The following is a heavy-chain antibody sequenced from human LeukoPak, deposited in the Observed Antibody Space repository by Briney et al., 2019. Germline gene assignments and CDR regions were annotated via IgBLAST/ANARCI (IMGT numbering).Heavy chain of an antibody. V-gene: IGHV3-7*01. D-gene: IGHD3-10*01. J-gene: IGHJ4*02. CDR2: IKPDGSEK. CDR3: ARERMYSGSGSTYPYYDY. Sequence: PGGSLSLSCAASGFTFSTYWMTWVRQSPGKGLEWVANIKPDGSEKYFVDSVKGRFSISRDNAKNALYLEMNSLRAEDTAEYFCARERMYSGSGSTYPYYDYWGQGTLVTVSS. CDR1: GFTFSTYW.